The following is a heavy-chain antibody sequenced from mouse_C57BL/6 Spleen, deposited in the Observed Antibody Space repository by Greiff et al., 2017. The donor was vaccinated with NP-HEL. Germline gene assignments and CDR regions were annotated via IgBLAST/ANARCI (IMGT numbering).Heavy chain of an antibody. CDR1: GFNIKDDY. Sequence: EVHLVESGAELVRPGASVKLSCTASGFNIKDDYMHWVKQRPEQGLEWIGWIDPENGDTEYASKFQGKATITADTSSNTAYLQLSSLTSEDTAVYYCTTDSNSFDYWGQGTTLTVSS. D-gene: IGHD2-5*01. CDR2: IDPENGDT. J-gene: IGHJ2*01. V-gene: IGHV14-4*01. CDR3: TTDSNSFDY.